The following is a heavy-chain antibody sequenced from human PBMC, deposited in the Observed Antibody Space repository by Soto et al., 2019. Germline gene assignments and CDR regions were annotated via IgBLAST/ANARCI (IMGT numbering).Heavy chain of an antibody. CDR2: LTGSGDGT. CDR1: GLTFSIYG. V-gene: IGHV3-23*01. D-gene: IGHD2-8*02. J-gene: IGHJ6*02. Sequence: GGSLRLTCADSGLTFSIYGMSWVRQAPGKGLEWVSALTGSGDGTYYADSVKGRFTISRDNSKNTLYLQMNSLRAEDAAIYYCAKDSPILTVWGQGTTVTVSS. CDR3: AKDSPILTV.